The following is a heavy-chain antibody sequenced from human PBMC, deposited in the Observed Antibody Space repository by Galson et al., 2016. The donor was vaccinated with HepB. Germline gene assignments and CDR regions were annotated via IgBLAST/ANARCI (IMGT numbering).Heavy chain of an antibody. CDR2: INNNGGSR. D-gene: IGHD4/OR15-4a*01. CDR3: TKVLTAEAGIDH. J-gene: IGHJ4*02. CDR1: GFSFSTFW. Sequence: SLRLSCAAFGFSFSTFWMSWIRQVPGKGLEWVSGINNNGGSRVYAGSVKGRFTISRDNSKNTLSLQMNGLTVEDTAVYYCTKVLTAEAGIDHWGQGTLVTVSS. V-gene: IGHV3-23*01.